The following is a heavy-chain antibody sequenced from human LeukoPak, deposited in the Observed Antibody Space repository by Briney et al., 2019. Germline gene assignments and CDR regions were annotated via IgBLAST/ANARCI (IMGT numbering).Heavy chain of an antibody. D-gene: IGHD5-18*01. CDR2: IIPIFGTA. CDR1: GGTFSSYA. Sequence: ASVTVSCKASGGTFSSYAISWVRQAPGQGLEWMGGIIPIFGTANYAQKFQGRVTITADKSTSTAYMELSSLRSEDTAVYYCVRYSYGNDYFDYWGQGTLVTVAS. CDR3: VRYSYGNDYFDY. V-gene: IGHV1-69*06. J-gene: IGHJ4*02.